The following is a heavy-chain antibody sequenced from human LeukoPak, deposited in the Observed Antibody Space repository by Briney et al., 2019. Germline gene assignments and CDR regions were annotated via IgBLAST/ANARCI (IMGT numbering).Heavy chain of an antibody. CDR2: ISAYNGNT. CDR1: GYTFTSYG. Sequence: GASVKVSCKASGYTFTSYGISWARQAPGQGLEWMGWISAYNGNTNYAQKLQGRVTMTTDTSTSTAYMELRGLRSDDTAVYYCARYYYDFWSATEERNWFDPWGQGTLVTVSS. V-gene: IGHV1-18*01. D-gene: IGHD3-3*01. CDR3: ARYYYDFWSATEERNWFDP. J-gene: IGHJ5*02.